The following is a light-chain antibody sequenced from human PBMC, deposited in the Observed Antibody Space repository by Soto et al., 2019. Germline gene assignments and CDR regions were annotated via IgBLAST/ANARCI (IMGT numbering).Light chain of an antibody. V-gene: IGKV3-20*01. CDR1: QSVSSSF. CDR3: HQYAYSPQT. Sequence: EIVLTQSPGTLSLSPGERATLSRRASQSVSSSFLAWYQQKPGQAPRLLIHAASTGATGIPARFRGSGSGTDFTLTISSLEPEDSAVYFCHQYAYSPQTFGQGTKVDIK. CDR2: AAS. J-gene: IGKJ1*01.